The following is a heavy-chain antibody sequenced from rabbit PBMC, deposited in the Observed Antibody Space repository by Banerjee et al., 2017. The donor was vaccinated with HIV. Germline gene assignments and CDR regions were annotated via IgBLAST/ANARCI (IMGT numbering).Heavy chain of an antibody. J-gene: IGHJ2*01. CDR2: IFPGSSGTT. D-gene: IGHD8-1*01. Sequence: QSLEESGGDLVKPGGTLTLTCKASGIDFSGYYYMCWVRQAPGKGLELIACIFPGSSGTTYYASWAKGRFTVSKTSSTTVTLQMTSLTAADTATYFCARGGSSIAYAFDPWGQGTLVTVS. CDR1: GIDFSGYYY. V-gene: IGHV1S40*01. CDR3: ARGGSSIAYAFDP.